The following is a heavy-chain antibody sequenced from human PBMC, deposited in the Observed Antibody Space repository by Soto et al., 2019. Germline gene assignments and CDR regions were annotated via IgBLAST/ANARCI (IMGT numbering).Heavy chain of an antibody. CDR3: ASVVVVATTQYYYSYYCMDV. V-gene: IGHV1-69*01. J-gene: IGHJ6*02. D-gene: IGHD2-15*01. CDR2: IIPIFGTA. Sequence: QVQLVQSGAEVKKPGSSVKVSCKASGGTFSSYAISWVRQAPGQGLEWMGGIIPIFGTANYAQKFQVRVTITSDESTSTAYMELSSMRSDDTAVYYCASVVVVATTQYYYSYYCMDVWGQGTTVTVSS. CDR1: GGTFSSYA.